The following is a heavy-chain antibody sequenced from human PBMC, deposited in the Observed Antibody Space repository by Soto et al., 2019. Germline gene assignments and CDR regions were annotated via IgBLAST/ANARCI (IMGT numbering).Heavy chain of an antibody. D-gene: IGHD6-6*01. CDR2: IYYTGSS. Sequence: PSYTLSLSCSFCGDSISSSYGSWFRQHPGKRLEWIGYIYYTGSSNYNPSLKSRVTISVDTSKNQFSLELSSVTAVDTAVYYCARRGSSWSTPLASWGKGTLVTVSS. CDR3: ARRGSSWSTPLAS. CDR1: GDSISSSY. V-gene: IGHV4-59*08. J-gene: IGHJ4*02.